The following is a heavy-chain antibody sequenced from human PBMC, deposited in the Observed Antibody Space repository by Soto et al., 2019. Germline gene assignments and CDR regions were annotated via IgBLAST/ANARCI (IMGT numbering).Heavy chain of an antibody. CDR1: GFTFSTYG. J-gene: IGHJ4*02. V-gene: IGHV3-30*18. CDR3: AKEYYYDGSGYSH. CDR2: ISHDGSNK. Sequence: PXGSLRLSCAASGFTFSTYGMHWVRQAPGKGLDWVAIISHDGSNKYYADSVKGRFTISRDNSKNTLFLQMNSLRAEDTAVYYCAKEYYYDGSGYSHWGQGTLVTVSS. D-gene: IGHD3-22*01.